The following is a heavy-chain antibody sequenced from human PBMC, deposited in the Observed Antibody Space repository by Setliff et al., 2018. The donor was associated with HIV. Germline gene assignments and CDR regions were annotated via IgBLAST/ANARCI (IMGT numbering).Heavy chain of an antibody. Sequence: PSETLSLTCTISGGSISSYYWSWIRQPPGKGLEWIGNIHSSGSTNYNPSLKSRVTITVDTSKNQFSLKVTSVTAADTAVYYCARGPRPDYSGSGNYGFLDVWGRGTVVTVSS. J-gene: IGHJ2*01. CDR2: IHSSGST. V-gene: IGHV4-4*09. D-gene: IGHD3-10*01. CDR1: GGSISSYY. CDR3: ARGPRPDYSGSGNYGFLDV.